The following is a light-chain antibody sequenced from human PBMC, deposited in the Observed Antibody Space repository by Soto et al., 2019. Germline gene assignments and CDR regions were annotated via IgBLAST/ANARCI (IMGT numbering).Light chain of an antibody. Sequence: VVTQAPGTLSLSPGERATLSCRASQSVSRTYLAWYQQKPVQAPRLLIYATSSRATGIPARFSGRGSRTEFTLTISSLQAEDSAVYYSQQYQDWPRTFGQGTKVDI. CDR3: QQYQDWPRT. V-gene: IGKV3D-15*01. CDR2: ATS. J-gene: IGKJ1*01. CDR1: QSVSRTY.